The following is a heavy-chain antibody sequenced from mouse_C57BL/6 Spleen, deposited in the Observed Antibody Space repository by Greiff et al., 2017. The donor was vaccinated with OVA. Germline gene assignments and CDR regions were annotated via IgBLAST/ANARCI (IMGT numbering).Heavy chain of an antibody. D-gene: IGHD1-1*01. J-gene: IGHJ1*03. CDR2: IDPGDGDT. V-gene: IGHV1-82*01. CDR3: ERGLLRGRYFDV. Sequence: QVQLQQSGPELVKPGASVKISCKASGYAFSSSWMNWVKQRPGKGLEWIGRIDPGDGDTNYNGKFKGKATLTADKSSSTAYMQLSSLTSEDSAVYFCERGLLRGRYFDVWGTGTTVTVSS. CDR1: GYAFSSSW.